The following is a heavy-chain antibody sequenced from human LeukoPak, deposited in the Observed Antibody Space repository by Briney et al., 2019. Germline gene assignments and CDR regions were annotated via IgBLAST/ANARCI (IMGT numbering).Heavy chain of an antibody. Sequence: PGRSLRLSCAASGFTFSSYGMHWVRQAPGKGLEWVAVISYDGSNKYYADSVKGRFTISRDNSKNTLYLQMNSLRAEDTAVYYCAKAPGGVAAELDYWGQGTLVIVSS. J-gene: IGHJ4*02. D-gene: IGHD6-13*01. V-gene: IGHV3-30*18. CDR2: ISYDGSNK. CDR3: AKAPGGVAAELDY. CDR1: GFTFSSYG.